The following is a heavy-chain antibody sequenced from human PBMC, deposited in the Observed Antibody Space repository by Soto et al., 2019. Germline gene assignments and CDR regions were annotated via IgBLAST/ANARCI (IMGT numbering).Heavy chain of an antibody. CDR1: GYIFTSYY. CDR3: ARDLTQQLALDY. D-gene: IGHD1-1*01. V-gene: IGHV1-46*01. CDR2: INPFDGSR. J-gene: IGHJ4*02. Sequence: ASVKVSCKASGYIFTSYYIHWVRQAPGQGLEWMGWINPFDGSRMFAQSFQGRVTMTRDTSTSTVYMEVSSLRSEDTAIYYCARDLTQQLALDYWGQGTQVTVSS.